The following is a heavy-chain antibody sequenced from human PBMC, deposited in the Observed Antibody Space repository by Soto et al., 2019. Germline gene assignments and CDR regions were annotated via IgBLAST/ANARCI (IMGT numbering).Heavy chain of an antibody. V-gene: IGHV3-23*01. J-gene: IGHJ5*01. CDR2: IDGSGATT. D-gene: IGHD3-10*01. Sequence: EVQVLESGGGLVQPGGSLRLSCAASGFTFSSYDMTWVRQAPGKGLEWVSTIDGSGATTYYADSVEGRFTVSRDKSKNTVYVQMNNLRADDTALYYCAKNSGWFDSWGQGTLVTVSS. CDR3: AKNSGWFDS. CDR1: GFTFSSYD.